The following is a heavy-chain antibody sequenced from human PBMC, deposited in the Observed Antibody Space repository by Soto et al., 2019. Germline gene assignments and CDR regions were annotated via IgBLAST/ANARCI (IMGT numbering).Heavy chain of an antibody. V-gene: IGHV4-31*03. J-gene: IGHJ3*02. CDR2: IYYSGST. D-gene: IGHD3-22*01. Sequence: PSETLSLTCTVSGGSISSGGYYWSWIRQHPGKGLEWIGYIYYSGSTYYNPSLKSRVTISVDTSKNQFSLKLSSVTAADTAVYYCARDPTSYYYDSSALGAHAFDIWGQGTMVTVS. CDR3: ARDPTSYYYDSSALGAHAFDI. CDR1: GGSISSGGYY.